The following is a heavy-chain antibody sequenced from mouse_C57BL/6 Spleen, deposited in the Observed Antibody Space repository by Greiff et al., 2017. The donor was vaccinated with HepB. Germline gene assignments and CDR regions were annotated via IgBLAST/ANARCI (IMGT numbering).Heavy chain of an antibody. CDR3: ARDLYGPRMDY. D-gene: IGHD2-10*02. CDR2: ISYDGSN. V-gene: IGHV3-6*01. Sequence: VQLKQSGPGLVKPSQSLSLTCSVTGYSITSGYYWNWIRQFPGNKLEWMGYISYDGSNNYNPSLKNRISITRDTSKNQFFLKLNSVTTEDTATYYCARDLYGPRMDYWGQGTSVTVSS. J-gene: IGHJ4*01. CDR1: GYSITSGYY.